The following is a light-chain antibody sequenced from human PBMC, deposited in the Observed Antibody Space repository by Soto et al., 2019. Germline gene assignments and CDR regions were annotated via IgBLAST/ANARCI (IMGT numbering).Light chain of an antibody. J-gene: IGLJ2*01. CDR2: GNS. V-gene: IGLV1-40*01. CDR1: SSNIGAGYD. CDR3: QSYDSSLSGVI. Sequence: QPVLTQPPSVSGAPGQRVTISCTGSSSNIGAGYDVHWYQQLPGTAPKLLIYGNSNRPSGVPDRFSGSKSGTSASLAITELQAEDEADYYCQSYDSSLSGVIFGGGTKVTVL.